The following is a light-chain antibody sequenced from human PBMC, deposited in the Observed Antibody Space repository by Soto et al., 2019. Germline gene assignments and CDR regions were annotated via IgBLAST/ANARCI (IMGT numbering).Light chain of an antibody. Sequence: DIPMTQSPSTMDGSVGDRFTITCWASQNINNWLAWHQQKPGKAPKLLIVAASSLQSGVPSRFSGSRSGPDFTLTSSSLQREDFATYYCQQSYSSPPTFGQGTKV. CDR1: QNINNW. CDR2: AAS. CDR3: QQSYSSPPT. J-gene: IGKJ1*01. V-gene: IGKV1-39*01.